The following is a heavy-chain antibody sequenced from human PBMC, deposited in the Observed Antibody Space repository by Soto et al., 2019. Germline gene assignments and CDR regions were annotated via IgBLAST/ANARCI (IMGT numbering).Heavy chain of an antibody. Sequence: SETLSLTCTVSGGSISSYYLSWIRQPPGKGLEWIGEIYHSGSTNYNPSLKSRVTISVDKSKNQFSLKLSSVTAADTAVYYCAKDTREAYYYGMDVWGQGTTVTVSS. CDR1: GGSISSYY. J-gene: IGHJ6*02. D-gene: IGHD2-15*01. CDR3: AKDTREAYYYGMDV. CDR2: IYHSGST. V-gene: IGHV4-59*12.